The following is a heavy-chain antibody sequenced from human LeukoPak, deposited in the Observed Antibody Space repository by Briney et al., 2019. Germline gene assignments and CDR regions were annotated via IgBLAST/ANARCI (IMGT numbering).Heavy chain of an antibody. Sequence: SVKVSCKASGGTFSSYAISWVRQAPGQGLEWMGRIIPIFGTANYAQKFQGRVTITTDESMSTAYMELSSLRSEDTAVYYCARDPETYYYGSGISFDYWGQGTLVTVSS. CDR1: GGTFSSYA. D-gene: IGHD3-10*01. CDR2: IIPIFGTA. J-gene: IGHJ4*02. V-gene: IGHV1-69*05. CDR3: ARDPETYYYGSGISFDY.